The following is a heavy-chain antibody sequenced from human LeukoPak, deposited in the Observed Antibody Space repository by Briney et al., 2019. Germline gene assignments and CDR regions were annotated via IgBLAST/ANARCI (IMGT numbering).Heavy chain of an antibody. CDR1: GSTFSFYA. CDR2: ISYDGSNK. Sequence: PGGSLRLSCAASGSTFSFYAMHWVRQAPGKGLEWVAVISYDGSNKYYADSVKGRFTISRDNSKNTLFLQMNSLRTDDTAVYYCARGSPATVTTFTPFDPWGQGTLVTVSS. V-gene: IGHV3-30*04. CDR3: ARGSPATVTTFTPFDP. D-gene: IGHD4-17*01. J-gene: IGHJ5*02.